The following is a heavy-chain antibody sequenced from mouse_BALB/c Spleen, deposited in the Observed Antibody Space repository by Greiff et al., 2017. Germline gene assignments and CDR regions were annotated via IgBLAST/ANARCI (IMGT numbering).Heavy chain of an antibody. J-gene: IGHJ3*01. CDR1: GYTFSSYW. V-gene: IGHV1-9*01. CDR3: ARAYYYGSDAY. CDR2: ILPGSGST. Sequence: EQLMESGAELLKPGASVKISCKATGYTFSSYWLEWVKQRPGHGLEWIGEILPGSGSTNYNEKFKGKATFTADTSSNTAYMQLSSLTSEDSAVYYCARAYYYGSDAYWGQGTLVTVSA. D-gene: IGHD1-1*01.